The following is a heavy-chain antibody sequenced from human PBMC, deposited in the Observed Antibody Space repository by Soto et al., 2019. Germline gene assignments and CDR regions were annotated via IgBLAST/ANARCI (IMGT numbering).Heavy chain of an antibody. CDR1: GFSFSIYS. CDR3: ARDRRDPTVDLDY. V-gene: IGHV3-21*01. J-gene: IGHJ4*02. D-gene: IGHD5-12*01. CDR2: ISSSSSYI. Sequence: GGAVRLSCAAAGFSFSIYSMNWGRQAPGKGLEWASSISSSSSYIYYADSVKGRFTISRDNAKNSLYLQMNSLRAEDTAVYYCARDRRDPTVDLDYWPQGTLLTVSS.